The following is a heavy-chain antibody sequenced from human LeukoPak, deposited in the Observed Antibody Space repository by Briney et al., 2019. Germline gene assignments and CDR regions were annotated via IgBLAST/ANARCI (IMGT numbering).Heavy chain of an antibody. CDR1: GGTFSSYA. J-gene: IGHJ4*02. D-gene: IGHD2-21*01. V-gene: IGHV1-69*05. CDR3: ASSKVVVIAMSDY. Sequence: SVKVSCKASGGTFSSYAISWVRQAPGQGLEWMGGIIPIFGTANYAQKFQGRVTITTDESTSTAYMELSSLRSEDTAVYYCASSKVVVIAMSDYWGQGTLVTVSS. CDR2: IIPIFGTA.